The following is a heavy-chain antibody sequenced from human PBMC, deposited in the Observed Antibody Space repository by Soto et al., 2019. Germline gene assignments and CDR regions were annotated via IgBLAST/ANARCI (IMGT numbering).Heavy chain of an antibody. CDR1: GFLFTNFA. J-gene: IGHJ6*02. V-gene: IGHV3-64D*08. CDR2: ISNNGGYT. Sequence: GGSLRLSCSASGFLFTNFAMYWVRQAPGKGLEYVSAISNNGGYTYYADSVKGRFAISRDNSKNILYLQMSSLRAEDTAVYYCVKDFYGLDVWGQGTTVTVSS. CDR3: VKDFYGLDV.